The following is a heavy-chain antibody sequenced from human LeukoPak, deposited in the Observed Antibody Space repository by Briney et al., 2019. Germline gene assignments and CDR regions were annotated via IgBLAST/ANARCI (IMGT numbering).Heavy chain of an antibody. CDR1: GYNFATDW. CDR3: ARQESEMTTPANRYFDH. Sequence: GESLKISCKGSGYNFATDWIGWVRQMPGKGVGWVGIVYPDDSDVRYNPSFQGQVTISADKSINTAYLQWSSLKASDSAVYYCARQESEMTTPANRYFDHWGQGTLVTVSS. CDR2: VYPDDSDV. V-gene: IGHV5-51*01. D-gene: IGHD5-24*01. J-gene: IGHJ4*02.